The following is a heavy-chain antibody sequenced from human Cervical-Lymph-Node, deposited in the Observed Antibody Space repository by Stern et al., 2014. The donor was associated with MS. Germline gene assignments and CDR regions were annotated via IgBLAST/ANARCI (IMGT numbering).Heavy chain of an antibody. V-gene: IGHV2-5*02. J-gene: IGHJ4*02. D-gene: IGHD6-13*01. CDR2: IYWDDDK. Sequence: QVTLRESGPTLVKPTQPLTLTCTFSGFSLSTSGVGVGWIRQPPGKALEWLALIYWDDDKRYSPSLKSRLPITKDPSKNQVVLTMTNMDPVDTATYYCARVAAAGSPGYWGQGTLVTVSS. CDR3: ARVAAAGSPGY. CDR1: GFSLSTSGVG.